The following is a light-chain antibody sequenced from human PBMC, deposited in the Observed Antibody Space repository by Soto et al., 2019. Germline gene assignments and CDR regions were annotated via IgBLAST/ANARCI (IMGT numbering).Light chain of an antibody. CDR2: GAS. V-gene: IGKV3-20*01. J-gene: IGKJ1*01. CDR1: QGVSNSY. CDR3: QRYGDSPWWA. Sequence: VLTQSPDTLSLSAGESATLSCRASQGVSNSYLAWYQQKPGQARRILIFGASKRATGIPDRFSGSGSGTEFTHTISRLEPEDFAGYYCQRYGDSPWWAFGQGTKVEIK.